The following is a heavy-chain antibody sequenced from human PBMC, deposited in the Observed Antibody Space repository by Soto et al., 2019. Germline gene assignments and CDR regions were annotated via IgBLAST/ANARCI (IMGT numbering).Heavy chain of an antibody. J-gene: IGHJ6*02. D-gene: IGHD6-19*01. V-gene: IGHV3-23*01. CDR3: AKDPGYSSGWYGNIYYYYGMDV. CDR1: GFTFSSYA. Sequence: VQLLESGGGLVQPGGSLRLSCAASGFTFSSYAMSWVRQAPGKGLEWVSAISGSGGSTYYADSVKGRFTISRDNSKNTLYLQMNSLRAEDTAVYYCAKDPGYSSGWYGNIYYYYGMDVWGQGTTVTVSS. CDR2: ISGSGGST.